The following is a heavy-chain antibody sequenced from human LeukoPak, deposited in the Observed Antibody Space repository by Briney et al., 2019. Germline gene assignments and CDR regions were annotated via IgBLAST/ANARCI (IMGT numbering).Heavy chain of an antibody. CDR2: IIPIFGTA. J-gene: IGHJ5*02. CDR1: GYTFTGYY. Sequence: GASVKVSCKASGYTFTGYYMHWVRQAPGQGLEWMGGIIPIFGTANYAQKFQGRVTITTDESTSTAYMELSSLRSEDTAVYYCARDYGGSSSAWFDPWGQGTLVTVSS. V-gene: IGHV1-69*05. CDR3: ARDYGGSSSAWFDP. D-gene: IGHD6-6*01.